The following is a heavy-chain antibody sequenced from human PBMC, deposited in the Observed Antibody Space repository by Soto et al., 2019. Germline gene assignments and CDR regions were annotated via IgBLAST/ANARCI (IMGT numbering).Heavy chain of an antibody. V-gene: IGHV3-33*01. CDR1: GLPFSASG. D-gene: IGHD1-26*01. CDR2: XXXXXXXX. Sequence: QAQLVESGGGVVQPGRSLRLSCAASGLPFSASGMHWVRQAPGKGLXWXXXXXXXXXXXXYADSVKGRFTITRDNSKXXXXXXXXXXXXXXXXXXXXXXXKGTTCLDTWGQGNMVTVSS. J-gene: IGHJ5*02. CDR3: XXXKGTTCLDT.